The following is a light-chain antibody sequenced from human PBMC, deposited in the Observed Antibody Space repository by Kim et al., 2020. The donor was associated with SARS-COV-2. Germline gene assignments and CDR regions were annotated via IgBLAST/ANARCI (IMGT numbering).Light chain of an antibody. Sequence: QSALAQPASVSGFPGQSITISCSGAASDIGYYNSVSWFRQFPGKAPKLIIYDVRYRPSGVSSRFSGSKSGNTASLTISGLQAEDEADYYCSSYTTDTTWVFGGGTQLTVL. CDR2: DVR. V-gene: IGLV2-14*03. J-gene: IGLJ3*02. CDR1: ASDIGYYNS. CDR3: SSYTTDTTWV.